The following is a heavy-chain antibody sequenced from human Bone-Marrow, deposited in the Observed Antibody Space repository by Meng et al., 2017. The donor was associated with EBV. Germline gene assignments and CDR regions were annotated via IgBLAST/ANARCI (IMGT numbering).Heavy chain of an antibody. Sequence: QVQLVESXXGXVQPGXXLXXXXXXSGFTFSSYAMHWVRQAPGKGLEWVAVISYDGSNKYYADSVKGRFTISRGNSKNTLYLQMNSLRAEDTAVYYCARDGLRFGDQGWFDPWGQGPLVTVSS. V-gene: IGHV3-30-3*01. D-gene: IGHD3-16*01. CDR2: ISYDGSNK. CDR3: ARDGLRFGDQGWFDP. J-gene: IGHJ5*02. CDR1: GFTFSSYA.